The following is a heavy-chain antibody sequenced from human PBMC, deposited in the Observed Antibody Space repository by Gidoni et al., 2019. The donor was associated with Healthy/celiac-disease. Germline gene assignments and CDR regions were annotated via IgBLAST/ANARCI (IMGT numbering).Heavy chain of an antibody. J-gene: IGHJ4*02. CDR3: ARDFAPHDGDYGGVFDY. D-gene: IGHD4-17*01. V-gene: IGHV3-30*04. CDR2: ISYDGSNK. CDR1: GFPFRSYP. Sequence: VQLVESGCVVVQPARSLSLSCAASGFPFRSYPMHWLRQGQGTGLAWVAVISYDGSNKYYADSVKGRFTSSRDNSKNTLYLQMNSLRAEDKAVCYCARDFAPHDGDYGGVFDYWGQGTLVTVSS.